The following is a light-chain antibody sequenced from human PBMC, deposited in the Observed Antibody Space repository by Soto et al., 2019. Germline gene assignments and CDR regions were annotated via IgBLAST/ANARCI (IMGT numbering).Light chain of an antibody. Sequence: QSVLTQPRSVSGSPGQSVTISCTGTNSDIGSYNFVSWYQQYPGKAPKLLIYDVNKRSSEVPDRFSGSKSGNTASLTISGLQPVDDADYYCCSNAGSYSFWVFGGGTKLTVL. CDR3: CSNAGSYSFWV. J-gene: IGLJ3*02. CDR1: NSDIGSYNF. CDR2: DVN. V-gene: IGLV2-11*01.